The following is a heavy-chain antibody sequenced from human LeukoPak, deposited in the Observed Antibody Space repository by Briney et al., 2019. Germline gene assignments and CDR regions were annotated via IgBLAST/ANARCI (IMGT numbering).Heavy chain of an antibody. V-gene: IGHV4-59*01. CDR2: ISYSGNT. Sequence: SETLSLTCTVSGGSISPYFWSWIRQPPGKGLEWIGYISYSGNTNYNPSLKSRVTISVDTAKNQVFLQLTSVTAVDTAVYYCARDDYRGVTNFDPWGQGTLVTVSS. CDR1: GGSISPYF. J-gene: IGHJ5*02. CDR3: ARDDYRGVTNFDP. D-gene: IGHD3-10*01.